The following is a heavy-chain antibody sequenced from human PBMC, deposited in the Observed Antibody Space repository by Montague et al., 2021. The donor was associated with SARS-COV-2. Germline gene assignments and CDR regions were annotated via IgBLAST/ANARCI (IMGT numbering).Heavy chain of an antibody. CDR3: ARGWAFDP. CDR2: VYYNGDT. J-gene: IGHJ3*01. CDR1: GGSTASHY. V-gene: IGHV4-59*08. Sequence: SETLSLTCTVSGGSTASHYWNRIRQSPGKRPEWIGYVYYNGDTKCNPSLQSRVTISIDTSENQFSLTLNSVTAADTAVYFCARGWAFDPWGQGRLVTVSS. D-gene: IGHD6-19*01.